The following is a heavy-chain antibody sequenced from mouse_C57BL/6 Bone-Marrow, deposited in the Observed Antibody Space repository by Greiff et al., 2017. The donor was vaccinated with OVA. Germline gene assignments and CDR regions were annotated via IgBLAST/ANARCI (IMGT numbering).Heavy chain of an antibody. Sequence: EVQLQQSGPGLVKPGASVKISCKASGFSFTGYYMNWVKQSPEKSLEWIGEINPSTGGTTYNQKFKAKATLTIDKASSTGYMQLKSLTSKDSEVYYCARGNGYFWYFDVGGRGTAVTVTA. CDR1: GFSFTGYY. V-gene: IGHV1-42*01. CDR2: INPSTGGT. J-gene: IGHJ1*03. CDR3: ARGNGYFWYFDV. D-gene: IGHD2-3*01.